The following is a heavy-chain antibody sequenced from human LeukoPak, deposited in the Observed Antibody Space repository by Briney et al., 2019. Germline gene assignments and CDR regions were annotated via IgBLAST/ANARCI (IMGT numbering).Heavy chain of an antibody. CDR1: GYSFTAFY. CDR3: ARDSSGYFDASLYFQH. Sequence: ASVKVSCKASGYSFTAFYIHWVRQAPGQGLEWMGWIHPRSGETNYAYKFRGRVTMTRDTSISTAYMDLGSLGSDDTAVYYCARDSSGYFDASLYFQHWGQGTLVTVSS. CDR2: IHPRSGET. J-gene: IGHJ1*01. V-gene: IGHV1-2*02. D-gene: IGHD3-22*01.